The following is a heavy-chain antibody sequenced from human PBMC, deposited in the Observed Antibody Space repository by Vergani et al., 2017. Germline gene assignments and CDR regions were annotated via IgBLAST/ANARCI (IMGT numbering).Heavy chain of an antibody. D-gene: IGHD2-2*01. V-gene: IGHV3-21*02. CDR2: ISGSSSYV. CDR3: ARDSRVVGAFDI. J-gene: IGHJ3*02. CDR1: GFSFSSYS. Sequence: EVQLVESGGGLVKPGGSLRLSCAASGFSFSSYSMNWVRQAPGKGLEWVASISGSSSYVFYRDSVEGRFTITRDNAKKSVYLQMNSLRAEDTAMYFCARDSRVVGAFDIWGQGTMVTVSS.